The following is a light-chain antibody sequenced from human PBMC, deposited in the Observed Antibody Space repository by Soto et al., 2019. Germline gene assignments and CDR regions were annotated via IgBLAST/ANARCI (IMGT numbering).Light chain of an antibody. CDR1: KIERKN. Sequence: SYELTQSLSVSVALGQTARITWGGYKIERKNVHWYQQRPGQAPVLVIYRDSNRPSGIPERFSGSNSGNTATLTISRAQAGDEADYYCQVWDSSTAVFGTGTKLTVL. CDR2: RDS. V-gene: IGLV3-9*01. J-gene: IGLJ1*01. CDR3: QVWDSSTAV.